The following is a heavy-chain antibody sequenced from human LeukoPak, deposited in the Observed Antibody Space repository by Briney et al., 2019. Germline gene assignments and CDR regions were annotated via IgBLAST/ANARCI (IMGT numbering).Heavy chain of an antibody. CDR1: GFSLSTGGMS. Sequence: SGPALVKPTQTRTLTCTFSGFSLSTGGMSVSWIRQPPGKALEWLARIDWDDDKYFNTSLKTRLTISKDTSKNQVVLTLTSMDPVDTATYYCATHYRDTYYFDYWGQGTLVTVSS. D-gene: IGHD4-17*01. CDR2: IDWDDDK. J-gene: IGHJ4*02. V-gene: IGHV2-70*11. CDR3: ATHYRDTYYFDY.